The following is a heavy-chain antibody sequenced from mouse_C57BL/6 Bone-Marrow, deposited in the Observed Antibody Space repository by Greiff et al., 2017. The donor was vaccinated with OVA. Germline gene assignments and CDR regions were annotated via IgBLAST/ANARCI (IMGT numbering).Heavy chain of an antibody. D-gene: IGHD2-2*01. CDR1: GYTFTSYW. J-gene: IGHJ2*01. CDR3: ARGGLPYFDY. CDR2: IHPNSGST. V-gene: IGHV1-64*01. Sequence: QVQLKQPGAELVKPGASVKLSCKASGYTFTSYWMHWVKQRPGQGLEWIGLIHPNSGSTNYNEKFKSKATLTVDKSSSTAYMQLSSLTSEDSAVYYCARGGLPYFDYWGQGTTLTVSS.